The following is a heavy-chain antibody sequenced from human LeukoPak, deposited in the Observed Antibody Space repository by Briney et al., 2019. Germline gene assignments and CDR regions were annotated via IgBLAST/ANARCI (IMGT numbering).Heavy chain of an antibody. D-gene: IGHD2-21*02. J-gene: IGHJ4*02. V-gene: IGHV1-3*01. CDR2: INAGNGNT. Sequence: GASVKVSCKASGYTFTSYAMHWVRQAPGQRLEWMGWINAGNGNTKYSQKFQGRVTITTDTSASTAYMELSSLRSEDTAVYYCASSHYCGGDCYSDLGDYWGQGTLVTVSS. CDR1: GYTFTSYA. CDR3: ASSHYCGGDCYSDLGDY.